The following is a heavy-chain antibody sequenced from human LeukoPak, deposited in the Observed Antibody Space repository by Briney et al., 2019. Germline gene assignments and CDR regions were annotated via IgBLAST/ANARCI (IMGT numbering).Heavy chain of an antibody. J-gene: IGHJ5*02. CDR2: IYHSGST. D-gene: IGHD3-10*01. Sequence: SETLSLTCAVSGGSITSSDWWSWVRQPPGKGLEWIGEIYHSGSTNYNPSLKSRVTISVDKSKNQFSLKLSSVTAADTAVYYCARGLWFGEAGWFDPWGQGTLVTVSS. CDR1: GGSITSSDW. V-gene: IGHV4-4*02. CDR3: ARGLWFGEAGWFDP.